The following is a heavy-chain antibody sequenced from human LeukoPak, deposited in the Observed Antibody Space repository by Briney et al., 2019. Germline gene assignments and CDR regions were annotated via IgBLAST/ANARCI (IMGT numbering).Heavy chain of an antibody. CDR1: GFTFSSYA. J-gene: IGHJ4*02. Sequence: GGSLRLSCAASGFTFSSYAMSWVRQAPGKGLEWVSAISGSGGSTYYADSVKGRYTISRDNSKNTLYLRMNSLRAEDTAVYYCAKDGSYAPSAPFDYWGQGTLVTVSS. D-gene: IGHD1-26*01. CDR3: AKDGSYAPSAPFDY. V-gene: IGHV3-23*01. CDR2: ISGSGGST.